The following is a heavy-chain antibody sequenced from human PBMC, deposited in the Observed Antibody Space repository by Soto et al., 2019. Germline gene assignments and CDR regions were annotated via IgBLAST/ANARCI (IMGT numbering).Heavy chain of an antibody. Sequence: SDTLSLTYTVSGVSISSYYGSWIRPPAGKGLEWIGSIYTSGSTNYTPSLKSRVAISVDTSKNQFSLKLSSVTAADTAVYYCARFSSSWYRSIDYWGQGTLVTVSS. D-gene: IGHD6-13*01. CDR1: GVSISSYY. J-gene: IGHJ4*02. V-gene: IGHV4-4*07. CDR3: ARFSSSWYRSIDY. CDR2: IYTSGST.